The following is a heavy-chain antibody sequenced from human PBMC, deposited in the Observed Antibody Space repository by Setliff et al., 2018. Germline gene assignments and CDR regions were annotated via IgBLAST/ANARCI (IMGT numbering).Heavy chain of an antibody. D-gene: IGHD3-16*02. V-gene: IGHV4-59*11. J-gene: IGHJ5*02. CDR3: ARLESLGDLSLYGLWFDP. CDR2: IFYSDTA. Sequence: NPSETLSLTCTVSGGSIGPHYWSWIRQAPGKGLEWIGHIFYSDTAKYNPSLKSRLTMSVDQSKNQFSLRLRSVTTADTAVYYCARLESLGDLSLYGLWFDPWGQGTLVTV. CDR1: GGSIGPHY.